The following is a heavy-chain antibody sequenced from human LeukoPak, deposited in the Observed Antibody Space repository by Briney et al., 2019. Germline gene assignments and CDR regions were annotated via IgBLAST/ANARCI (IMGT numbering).Heavy chain of an antibody. CDR2: ISWNSGSI. Sequence: PGGSLRLSCAASGFTFDDYAMHWVRQAPGKGLEWVSGISWNSGSIGYADSVKGRFTISRDNAKNSLYLQMNSLRAEDTALYYCAKDIGNLYDILTGYFDYWGQGTLVTVSS. CDR1: GFTFDDYA. D-gene: IGHD3-9*01. J-gene: IGHJ4*02. CDR3: AKDIGNLYDILTGYFDY. V-gene: IGHV3-9*01.